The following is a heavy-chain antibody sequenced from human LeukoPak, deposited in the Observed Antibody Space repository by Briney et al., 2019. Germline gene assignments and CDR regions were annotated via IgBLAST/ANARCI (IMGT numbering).Heavy chain of an antibody. CDR3: ARAQRVFDP. J-gene: IGHJ5*02. Sequence: SETLSLTCPVSGGSVSTGTYYWSWIRQPPGKALEWIGYIYYTGSTNYNPSLKSRVTISRDTSKNQFSLRLTSVTAADTAVYYCARAQRVFDPWGQGTQVTVSS. V-gene: IGHV4-61*01. CDR1: GGSVSTGTYY. CDR2: IYYTGST.